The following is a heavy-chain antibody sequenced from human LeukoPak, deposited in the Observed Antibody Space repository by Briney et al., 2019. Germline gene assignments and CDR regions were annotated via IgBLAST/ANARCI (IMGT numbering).Heavy chain of an antibody. CDR2: IYYSGST. CDR1: GGSISSGGYY. J-gene: IGHJ3*02. D-gene: IGHD3-22*01. CDR3: ASRLYDSSGYSPWGAFDI. V-gene: IGHV4-31*03. Sequence: SETLSLTCTVSGGSISSGGYYWSWIRQHPGKGLEWIGYIYYSGSTYYNPSLKSRVTISVDTSKNRFSLKLSSVTAADTAVYYCASRLYDSSGYSPWGAFDIWGQGTMVTVSS.